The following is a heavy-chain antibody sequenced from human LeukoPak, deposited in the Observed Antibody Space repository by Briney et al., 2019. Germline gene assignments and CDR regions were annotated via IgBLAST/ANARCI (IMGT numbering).Heavy chain of an antibody. CDR3: ARGSGISPYYYYYCMDV. J-gene: IGHJ6*04. V-gene: IGHV1-69*06. CDR2: IIPIFGTA. CDR1: GGTFTSYA. D-gene: IGHD1-14*01. Sequence: SSVKLSCKASGGTFTSYAISWVRQAPGQGLEWMGGIIPIFGTANYAQKFQGRVTITADKSTSTAYMELSSLRSEDTAVYYCARGSGISPYYYYYCMDVWGKGSTVTVSS.